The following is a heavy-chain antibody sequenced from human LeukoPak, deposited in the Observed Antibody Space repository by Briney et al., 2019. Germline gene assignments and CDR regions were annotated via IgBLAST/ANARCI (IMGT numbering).Heavy chain of an antibody. Sequence: SETLSLTCTVSGGSISSGSYYWSWIRQPAGKGLEWIGRIYTSGSTNYNPSLKSRVTISVDTSKNQFSLKLSSVTAADTAVYYCARSLAAAGFLYYYYYYMDVWGKGTTVTVSS. CDR2: IYTSGST. D-gene: IGHD6-13*01. J-gene: IGHJ6*03. V-gene: IGHV4-61*02. CDR3: ARSLAAAGFLYYYYYYMDV. CDR1: GGSISSGSYY.